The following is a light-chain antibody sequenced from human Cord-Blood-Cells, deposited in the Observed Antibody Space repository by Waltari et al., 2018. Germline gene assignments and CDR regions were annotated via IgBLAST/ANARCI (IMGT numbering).Light chain of an antibody. Sequence: IQTTQYPSSLSAPVGDSATNTCRASQSISSYLNWYQQKPGKAPKLMIYAASSLQSGVPSRFSGSGSGTDFTLTISSLQPEDFATYYCQQSYSTPYTFGQGTKLEIK. V-gene: IGKV1-39*01. CDR3: QQSYSTPYT. CDR1: QSISSY. CDR2: AAS. J-gene: IGKJ2*01.